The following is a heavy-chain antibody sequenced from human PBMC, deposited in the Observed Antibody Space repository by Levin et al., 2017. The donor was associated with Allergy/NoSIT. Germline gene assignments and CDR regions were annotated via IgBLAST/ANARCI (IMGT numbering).Heavy chain of an antibody. J-gene: IGHJ4*02. CDR3: ARDSHSSTWYYFDY. Sequence: GGSLRLSCAASGFTFSSLSMNWVRQAPGKGLEWVSFISSGGTTIYYADSVKGRFTISRDNAKNSLYLQMNSLRDEDTAVYYCARDSHSSTWYYFDYWGQGTLVTVSS. CDR1: GFTFSSLS. D-gene: IGHD6-13*01. V-gene: IGHV3-48*02. CDR2: ISSGGTTI.